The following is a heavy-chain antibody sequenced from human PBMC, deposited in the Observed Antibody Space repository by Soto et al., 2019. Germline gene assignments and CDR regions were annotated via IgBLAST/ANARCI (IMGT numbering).Heavy chain of an antibody. J-gene: IGHJ4*02. D-gene: IGHD3-10*01. Sequence: EVQLVESGGGLVQPGGSLRLSCAASGFTFSSHWLHWVRQAPGKGLVWVSRINSDGSSTNYADSVKGQFTISRDNAKNTVDLQVNSLRVEDTAVYYCARGGSGTYLLDYWGQGTLGTVSS. CDR2: INSDGSST. CDR1: GFTFSSHW. V-gene: IGHV3-74*01. CDR3: ARGGSGTYLLDY.